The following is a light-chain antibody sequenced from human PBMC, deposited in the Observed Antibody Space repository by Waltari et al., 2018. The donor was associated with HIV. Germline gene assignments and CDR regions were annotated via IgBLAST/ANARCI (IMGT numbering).Light chain of an antibody. Sequence: DLSQPASVSVSPGQTATVTCSGDKLGNRFVCWYRQKSGQSPEFIIYQDSRRPSGISDRVSGSTSGNKATLTIGGTQSIDEGDYYCQAWDSNTFVFGSGTRVTVL. CDR2: QDS. CDR3: QAWDSNTFV. J-gene: IGLJ1*01. CDR1: KLGNRF. V-gene: IGLV3-1*01.